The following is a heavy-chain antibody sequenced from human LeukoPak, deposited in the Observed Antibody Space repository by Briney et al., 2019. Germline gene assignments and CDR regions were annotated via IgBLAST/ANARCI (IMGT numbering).Heavy chain of an antibody. CDR3: ARDYTYAAFDI. V-gene: IGHV1-69*06. J-gene: IGHJ3*02. D-gene: IGHD4-11*01. Sequence: SVKVSCKASGGTFSSYAISWVRQAPGQGLEWMGGIIPIFGTANYAQKFQGRVTVIADKSSTTVYMELSSLRSEDTAVYYCARDYTYAAFDIWGQGTMVTVSS. CDR1: GGTFSSYA. CDR2: IIPIFGTA.